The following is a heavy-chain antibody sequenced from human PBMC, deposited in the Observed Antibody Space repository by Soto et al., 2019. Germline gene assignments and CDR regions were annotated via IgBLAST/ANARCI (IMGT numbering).Heavy chain of an antibody. V-gene: IGHV3-23*01. CDR3: AKKDRSSSWYYFDN. CDR2: ISGSGGST. CDR1: GFTFSTYA. Sequence: GGSLRLSCAASGFTFSTYAMSWVRQAPGKGLEWVSVISGSGGSTDYTDSVKGRFTIARDNSKNTLYLQMNSLRAEDTAVYFCAKKDRSSSWYYFDNWGQGTQVTVSS. D-gene: IGHD6-13*01. J-gene: IGHJ4*02.